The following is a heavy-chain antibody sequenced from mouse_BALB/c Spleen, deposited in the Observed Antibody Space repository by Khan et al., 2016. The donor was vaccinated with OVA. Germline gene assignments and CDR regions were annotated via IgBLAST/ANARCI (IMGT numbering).Heavy chain of an antibody. J-gene: IGHJ2*01. Sequence: QVQLQQSGAELAKPGASVKMSCKASGYTFTTYWMHWVKQRPGQGLEWIGYINPTSGYTDYHEKFKERATLSADKSSSTAYMQLSSLTSEDAAVYYCTRDRIDYWGQGTTLTVSA. CDR2: INPTSGYT. CDR1: GYTFTTYW. CDR3: TRDRIDY. V-gene: IGHV1-7*01.